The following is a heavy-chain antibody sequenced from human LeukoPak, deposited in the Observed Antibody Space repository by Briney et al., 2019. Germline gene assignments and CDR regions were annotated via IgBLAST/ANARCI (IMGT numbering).Heavy chain of an antibody. Sequence: GESLKISCKGSGYSFPNYSIAWVRQMPGKGLGLMGIIYPGDSDTRYSPSVQGQVTISADKSISTAYLQWTSLKASDTAVYYCARPRGYGDYPFDSWGQGTLVTVSS. V-gene: IGHV5-51*01. CDR3: ARPRGYGDYPFDS. CDR1: GYSFPNYS. CDR2: IYPGDSDT. D-gene: IGHD4-17*01. J-gene: IGHJ4*02.